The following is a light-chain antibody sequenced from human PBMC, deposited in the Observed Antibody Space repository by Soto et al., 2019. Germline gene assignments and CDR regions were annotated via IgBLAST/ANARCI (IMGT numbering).Light chain of an antibody. J-gene: IGKJ5*01. V-gene: IGKV3-11*01. CDR1: QSVSSN. Sequence: RASQSVSSNLAWYQQKPGQAPRLLIYAASSRATGIPDRFSGSGSGTDFTLTISSLEPEDFAVYYCQQRSNWITFGQGTRLEI. CDR3: QQRSNWIT. CDR2: AAS.